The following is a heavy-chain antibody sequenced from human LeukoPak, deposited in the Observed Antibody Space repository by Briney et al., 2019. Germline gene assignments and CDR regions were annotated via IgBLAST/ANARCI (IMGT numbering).Heavy chain of an antibody. V-gene: IGHV1-18*01. CDR1: GYTFTSYG. CDR2: ISAYNGNT. Sequence: GASVKVSCKASGYTFTSYGISWVRQAPGQGLEWMGWISAYNGNTNCAQKLQGRVTMTEDTSTDTAYMELSSLRSEDTAVYYCATDGTPKPTDMIVVVIGAFDIWGQGTMVTVSS. D-gene: IGHD3-22*01. CDR3: ATDGTPKPTDMIVVVIGAFDI. J-gene: IGHJ3*02.